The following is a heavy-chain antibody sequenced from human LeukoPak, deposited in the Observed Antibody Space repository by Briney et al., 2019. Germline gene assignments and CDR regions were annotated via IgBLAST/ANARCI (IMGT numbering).Heavy chain of an antibody. CDR1: GYTFTSYD. J-gene: IGHJ4*02. Sequence: ASVKVSCKASGYTFTSYDINWVRQAAGQGLEWMGWMNPNSGNTGYAQKFQDRLTITRDTSISTAYMQLSSLRSEDTAVYYCARNLRVESSLVGYWGQGTLVTVSS. V-gene: IGHV1-8*03. CDR2: MNPNSGNT. D-gene: IGHD6-6*01. CDR3: ARNLRVESSLVGY.